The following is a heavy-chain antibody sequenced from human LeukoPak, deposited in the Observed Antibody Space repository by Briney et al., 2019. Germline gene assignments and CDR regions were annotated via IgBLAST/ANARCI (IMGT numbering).Heavy chain of an antibody. J-gene: IGHJ4*02. CDR3: ARDGGHPLTSYYRAY. CDR2: ISSSSSYI. V-gene: IGHV3-21*04. CDR1: GFTFSSYS. Sequence: GGSLRLSCAASGFTFSSYSMNWVRQAPGKGLEWVSSISSSSSYIYYADSVKGRFTISRDNAKNSLYLQMNSLRAEDTGIYFCARDGGHPLTSYYRAYWGQGTLVTVSS. D-gene: IGHD4-11*01.